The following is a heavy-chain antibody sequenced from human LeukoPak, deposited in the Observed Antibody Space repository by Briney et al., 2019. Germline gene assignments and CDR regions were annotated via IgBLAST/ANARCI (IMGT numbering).Heavy chain of an antibody. V-gene: IGHV1-8*01. CDR1: GYTFTRHD. D-gene: IGHD3-10*01. Sequence: ASVKVSCKASGYTFTRHDIDWVRPATRQGLEYMGWMNPNSGNTGYAQKFQGRVTMTRNTSINTAYMELSSLRSEDTAVYYCASGLVRGRFGMDVWGQGTTVTVSS. CDR3: ASGLVRGRFGMDV. J-gene: IGHJ6*02. CDR2: MNPNSGNT.